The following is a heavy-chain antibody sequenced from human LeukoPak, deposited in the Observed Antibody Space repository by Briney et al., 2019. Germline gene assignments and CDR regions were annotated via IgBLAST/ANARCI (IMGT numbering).Heavy chain of an antibody. CDR2: IYYSGST. J-gene: IGHJ3*02. CDR3: ARVPGITMIVVVNSDAFDI. D-gene: IGHD3-22*01. Sequence: TSSETLSLTCTVSGGSITSSSYYWGWIRQPPGKGLEWIGSIYYSGSTYYNPSVKSRVTISVDTSKNQFSLKLSSVTAADTAVYYCARVPGITMIVVVNSDAFDIWGQGTMVTVSS. CDR1: GGSITSSSYY. V-gene: IGHV4-39*01.